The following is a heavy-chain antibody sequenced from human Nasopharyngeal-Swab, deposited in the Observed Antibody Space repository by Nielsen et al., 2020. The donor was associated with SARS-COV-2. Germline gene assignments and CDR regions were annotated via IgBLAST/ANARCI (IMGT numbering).Heavy chain of an antibody. Sequence: GESLKISCKGSGYTFTNYWIVWVRQMPGKGPEWMGITYPGDSDTRYCPSWQGQVTISADKSISTAFLQWASLKASDTAIYYCARQPFHYYDRNAYFGSFDSWGQGTLVTASS. D-gene: IGHD3-22*01. CDR2: TYPGDSDT. V-gene: IGHV5-51*01. J-gene: IGHJ4*02. CDR3: ARQPFHYYDRNAYFGSFDS. CDR1: GYTFTNYW.